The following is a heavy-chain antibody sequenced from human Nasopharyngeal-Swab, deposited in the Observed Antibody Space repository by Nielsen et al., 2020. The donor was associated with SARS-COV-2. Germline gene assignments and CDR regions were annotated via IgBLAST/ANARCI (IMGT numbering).Heavy chain of an antibody. J-gene: IGHJ4*02. CDR3: ARDYGDQPFDY. CDR2: ISPNSGGT. Sequence: ASVKVSCKASGYTFTGYYMHWVRQAPGQGLEWMGWISPNSGGTTYAQRFQGRVTMTRDTSISTAYMELSRLRSDDTAVYYCARDYGDQPFDYWGQGTLVTVSS. D-gene: IGHD4-17*01. V-gene: IGHV1-2*02. CDR1: GYTFTGYY.